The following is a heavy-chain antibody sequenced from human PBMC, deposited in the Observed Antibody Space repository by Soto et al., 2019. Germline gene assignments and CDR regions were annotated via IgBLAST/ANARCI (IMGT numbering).Heavy chain of an antibody. J-gene: IGHJ6*02. CDR3: ARGGAEHYYYAYGLDV. CDR2: IYSGGST. CDR1: GFTVSNTY. D-gene: IGHD1-1*01. V-gene: IGHV3-53*01. Sequence: HPGESLRLSYAASGFTVSNTYITWVRQAPGKGLEWVSTIYSGGSTYYAAPVKGRFTISRDSSKNTVYLKMHGLRAEDTAVYYCARGGAEHYYYAYGLDVWGQWTTVTVSS.